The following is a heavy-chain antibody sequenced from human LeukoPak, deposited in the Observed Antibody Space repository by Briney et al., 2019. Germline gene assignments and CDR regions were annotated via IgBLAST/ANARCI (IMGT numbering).Heavy chain of an antibody. CDR1: GFTFSSYG. D-gene: IGHD3-9*01. CDR2: ISGSGGST. CDR3: ARNKYYEILTGPDRQYYFDY. V-gene: IGHV3-23*01. J-gene: IGHJ4*02. Sequence: GGTLRLSCAASGFTFSSYGMSWVRQAPGKGLEWVSAISGSGGSTYYADSVKGRFTISRDNAKNSLYLQMNSLRAEDTAVYYCARNKYYEILTGPDRQYYFDYWGQGTLVTVSS.